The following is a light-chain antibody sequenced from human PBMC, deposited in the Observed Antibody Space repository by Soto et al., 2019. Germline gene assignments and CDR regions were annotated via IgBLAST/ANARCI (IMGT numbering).Light chain of an antibody. CDR2: EDT. Sequence: QSALTQPASVSGSPGQSITISCTGTSSDVGSYNLVSWYQQHPGKAPKFMISEDTKRPSGVSTRFSGSKSGNTASLTISGLQAEDESDYYCCSYAGSGTWVFGGGTKLTVL. J-gene: IGLJ3*02. CDR3: CSYAGSGTWV. CDR1: SSDVGSYNL. V-gene: IGLV2-23*01.